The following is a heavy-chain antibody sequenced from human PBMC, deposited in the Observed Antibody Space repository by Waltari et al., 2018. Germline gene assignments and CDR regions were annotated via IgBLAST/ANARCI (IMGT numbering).Heavy chain of an antibody. CDR2: INAGNGNT. CDR1: GYTFTSYA. Sequence: QVQLVQSGAEVKKPGASVKVSCKASGYTFTSYAMHWVRQAPGQRLEWMGWINAGNGNTKYSQKVQGRVTITRDTSASTAYMELSSLRSEDTAVYYCASVGHDYGDLDAFDIWGQGTMVTVSS. J-gene: IGHJ3*02. V-gene: IGHV1-3*01. D-gene: IGHD4-17*01. CDR3: ASVGHDYGDLDAFDI.